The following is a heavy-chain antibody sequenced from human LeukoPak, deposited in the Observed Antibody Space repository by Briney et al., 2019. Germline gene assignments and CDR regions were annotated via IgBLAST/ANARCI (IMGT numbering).Heavy chain of an antibody. Sequence: VASVKVSCKASGYSFTIYEINWVRQATGQGLEWMGWMNPNSGNTGYPQKFQGRLTITRNTSISTAHMELSSLRSEDTAVYYCARGPGAIRLWGQGTLVTVSS. CDR1: GYSFTIYE. D-gene: IGHD3-10*01. V-gene: IGHV1-8*03. CDR2: MNPNSGNT. CDR3: ARGPGAIRL. J-gene: IGHJ4*02.